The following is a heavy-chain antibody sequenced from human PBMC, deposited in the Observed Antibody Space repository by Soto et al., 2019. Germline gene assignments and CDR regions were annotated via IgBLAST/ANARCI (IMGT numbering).Heavy chain of an antibody. J-gene: IGHJ6*01. Sequence: QVQLVESGGGLVKPGGSLRLSCAASGFTFSDYYMSWIRQAPGKGLEWVSYINSSGSTIYYADSVKGPFTISRDNPKNSLYQQLNSRSAADTALYYCETVPAAVQYYCYYTMDVWGQGTTVTVAS. CDR3: ETVPAAVQYYCYYTMDV. CDR1: GFTFSDYY. CDR2: INSSGSTI. V-gene: IGHV3-11*01. D-gene: IGHD2-2*01.